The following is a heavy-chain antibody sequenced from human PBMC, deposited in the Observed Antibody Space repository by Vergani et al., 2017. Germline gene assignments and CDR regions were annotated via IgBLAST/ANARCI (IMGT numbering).Heavy chain of an antibody. D-gene: IGHD6-13*01. CDR1: GGSISSYY. J-gene: IGHJ6*02. V-gene: IGHV4-59*01. CDR3: ARDRIAADGVYYYYYGMDV. CDR2: IYYSGST. Sequence: QVQLQESGPGLVKPSETLSLTCTVSGGSISSYYWSWIRQPPGKGLEWIGYIYYSGSTNYNPSLKSPVTISVDTSKNQFSLKLSSVTAADTAVYYCARDRIAADGVYYYYYGMDVWGQGTTVTVSS.